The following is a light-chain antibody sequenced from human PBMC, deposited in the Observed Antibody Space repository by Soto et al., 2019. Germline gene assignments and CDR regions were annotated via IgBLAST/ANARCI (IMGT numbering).Light chain of an antibody. CDR3: QHYYSTPYT. J-gene: IGKJ2*01. CDR1: QSVLTSSNNQNC. CDR2: RAS. V-gene: IGKV4-1*01. Sequence: DIVMTQSPDSLAVSLGERATINCKSSQSVLTSSNNQNCLAWYQQKPGQPPKLLIYRASTRESGVPDRFSGSGSGKDFTLTISSLQAEDVAVYYCQHYYSTPYTFGQGTKL.